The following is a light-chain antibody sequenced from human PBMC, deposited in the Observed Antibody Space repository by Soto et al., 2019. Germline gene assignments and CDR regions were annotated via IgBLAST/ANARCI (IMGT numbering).Light chain of an antibody. CDR3: QQYNNWPFS. Sequence: EIVMTQSPDTLSVSPGEIATLNFSAGQGVTTNFAWYQQKSGQSPRLLIYDVSIRATGVPARFSATGSETDFTLTISGLQSGDSAVYFCQQYNNWPFSFGQGTRLEIK. CDR1: QGVTTN. J-gene: IGKJ5*01. V-gene: IGKV3-15*01. CDR2: DVS.